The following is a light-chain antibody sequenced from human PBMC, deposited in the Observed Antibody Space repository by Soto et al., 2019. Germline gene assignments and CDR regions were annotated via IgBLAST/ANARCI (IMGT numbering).Light chain of an antibody. CDR3: QQYNNWPFS. CDR2: DVP. V-gene: IGKV3-15*01. Sequence: EIRMTQSPGTLSVSPGERATLSCRAAHGVTTNFAWYQQKSGQSPRLLIYDVPNRATGVPAMFSGSGSETDFTLTISALPSEDSAVYFCQQYNNWPFSFGQGTRLEIK. CDR1: HGVTTN. J-gene: IGKJ5*01.